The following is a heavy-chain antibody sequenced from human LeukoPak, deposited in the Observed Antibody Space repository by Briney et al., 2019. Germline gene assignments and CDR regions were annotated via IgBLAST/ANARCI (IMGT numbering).Heavy chain of an antibody. V-gene: IGHV3-72*01. CDR3: ARFSGYYVY. J-gene: IGHJ4*02. D-gene: IGHD3-22*01. Sequence: PGGSLRLSCAASGFTFSDHYMDWVRQAPGKGLEWVGRTRNKANSYITEYAASVKGRFTISRDDSKNSLYLQMNSLKTEDTAVYYCARFSGYYVYWGQGTLVTVSS. CDR2: TRNKANSYIT. CDR1: GFTFSDHY.